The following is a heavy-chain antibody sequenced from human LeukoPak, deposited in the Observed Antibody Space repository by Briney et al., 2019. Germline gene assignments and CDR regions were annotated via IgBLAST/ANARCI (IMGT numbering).Heavy chain of an antibody. J-gene: IGHJ6*04. CDR1: GFTFSSYS. Sequence: GGSLRLSCAASGFTFSSYSMNWLRQAPGKGLEWVSHISSSGSTIYYGDSVKGRFTISRDNAKNSLYLQMNSLRAEDTAVYYCAELGITMIGGVWGKGATVTISS. CDR2: ISSSGSTI. V-gene: IGHV3-48*04. D-gene: IGHD3-10*02. CDR3: AELGITMIGGV.